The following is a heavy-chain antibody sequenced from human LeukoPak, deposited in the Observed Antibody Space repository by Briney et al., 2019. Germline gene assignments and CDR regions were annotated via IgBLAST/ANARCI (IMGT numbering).Heavy chain of an antibody. CDR3: ATSENWNDVYPNDY. CDR1: GYTFTGYY. J-gene: IGHJ4*02. Sequence: ASVKVSCKASGYTFTGYYMHWVRQAPGQGLEWMGWINPNSGGTNYAQKFQGRVTMTRDTSISTAYMELSRLRSDDTAVYYCATSENWNDVYPNDYWGQGTLVTVSS. CDR2: INPNSGGT. V-gene: IGHV1-2*02. D-gene: IGHD1-1*01.